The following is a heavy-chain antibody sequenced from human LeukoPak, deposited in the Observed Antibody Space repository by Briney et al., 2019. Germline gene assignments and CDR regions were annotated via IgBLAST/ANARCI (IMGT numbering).Heavy chain of an antibody. V-gene: IGHV3-11*01. J-gene: IGHJ4*02. Sequence: GGSLRLSCAASGFTFSDYYMSWIRQAPGKGLEWVSYISSSGSTIYYADSVKGRFTISRDNAKNSLYLQMNSLRAEDTAVYYCARDRAYYGSGSQLFDYWGQETLVTVSS. CDR1: GFTFSDYY. D-gene: IGHD3-10*01. CDR2: ISSSGSTI. CDR3: ARDRAYYGSGSQLFDY.